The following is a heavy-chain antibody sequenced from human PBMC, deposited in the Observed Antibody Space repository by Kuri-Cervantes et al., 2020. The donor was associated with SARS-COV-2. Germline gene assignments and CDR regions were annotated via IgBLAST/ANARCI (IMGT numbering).Heavy chain of an antibody. CDR3: ARQGEADIAAPLRWFDY. D-gene: IGHD6-6*01. CDR2: ISGSGGST. J-gene: IGHJ4*02. V-gene: IGHV3-23*01. CDR1: GFTFSSYA. Sequence: GGSLRPSCAASGFTFSSYAMSWVRQAPGKGLEWVSAISGSGGSTYYADSVKGRFTISRDNAKNSLYLQMNSLRAEDTAVYYCARQGEADIAAPLRWFDYWGQGTLVTVSS.